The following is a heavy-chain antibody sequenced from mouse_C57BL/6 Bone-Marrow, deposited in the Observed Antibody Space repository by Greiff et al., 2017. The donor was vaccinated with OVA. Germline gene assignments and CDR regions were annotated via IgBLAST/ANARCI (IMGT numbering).Heavy chain of an antibody. Sequence: VNVVESGAELVKPGASVKISCKASGYAFSSYWMNWVKQRPGKGLEWIGQIYPGDGDTNYNGKFKGKATLTADKSSSTADMQLSSLTSEDSAVYFCARKGRDWGQGTLVTVSA. J-gene: IGHJ3*01. CDR1: GYAFSSYW. CDR2: IYPGDGDT. CDR3: ARKGRD. V-gene: IGHV1-80*01.